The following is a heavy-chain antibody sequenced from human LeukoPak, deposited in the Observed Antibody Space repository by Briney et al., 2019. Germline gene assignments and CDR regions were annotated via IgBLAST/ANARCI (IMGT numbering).Heavy chain of an antibody. CDR2: ISSSSSYI. V-gene: IGHV3-21*01. CDR1: GFTFSSYS. D-gene: IGHD2-15*01. CDR3: ARVGVAAPFDY. Sequence: GGSLRLSCAASGFTFSSYSMNWVRQAPGKGLEWVSSISSSSSYIYYADSVKGRFTISRDNAKNSLYLQMNSLRAEDTAGYYCARVGVAAPFDYWGQGTLVTVSS. J-gene: IGHJ4*02.